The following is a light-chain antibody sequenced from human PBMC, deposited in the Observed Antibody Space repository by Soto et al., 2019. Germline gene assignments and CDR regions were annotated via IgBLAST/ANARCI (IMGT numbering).Light chain of an antibody. CDR2: GAS. Sequence: EIVLTQSPGILSLSPGARATLSCRARQSVRSTYLAWYQQKPGQAPRLLIHGASSRATGIPDRFSGSGSGTDFTLTISRLEPEDFAVYYCQYYSSSLSITFGQGTRLDIK. CDR3: QYYSSSLSIT. CDR1: QSVRSTY. J-gene: IGKJ5*01. V-gene: IGKV3-20*01.